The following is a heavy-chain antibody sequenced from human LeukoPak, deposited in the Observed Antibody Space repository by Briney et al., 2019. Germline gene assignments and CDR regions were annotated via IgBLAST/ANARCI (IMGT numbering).Heavy chain of an antibody. V-gene: IGHV4-39*01. CDR2: IYYSGST. CDR1: GGSISSSSYY. J-gene: IGHJ4*02. Sequence: SETLSLTCTVSGGSISSSSYYWGWIRQPPGKGLEWIGSIYYSGSTYYNPSLKSRVTISVDTSKNQFSLKLSSVTAADTAVYYCARYIGVAVAIFDYWGQGTLVTVSS. CDR3: ARYIGVAVAIFDY. D-gene: IGHD6-19*01.